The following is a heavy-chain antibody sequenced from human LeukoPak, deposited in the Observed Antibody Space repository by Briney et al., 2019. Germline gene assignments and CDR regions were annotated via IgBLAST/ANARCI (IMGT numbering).Heavy chain of an antibody. J-gene: IGHJ5*02. V-gene: IGHV3-7*01. CDR1: GFSFTNDW. CDR3: ARESSSGTAMNTA. D-gene: IGHD6-6*01. Sequence: AGSLRLSCAASGFSFTNDWMSWVSQAPGKGMGWVGNSMPDGRDEYSVASVQGRFTISRDNAKNSLYLQMNSLRPQDTAVYYCARESSSGTAMNTAWGQGSLVTVSS. CDR2: SMPDGRDE.